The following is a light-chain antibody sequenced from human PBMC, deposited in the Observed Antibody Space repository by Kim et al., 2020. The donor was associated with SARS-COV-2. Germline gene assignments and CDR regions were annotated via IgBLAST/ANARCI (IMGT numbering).Light chain of an antibody. V-gene: IGLV8-61*01. Sequence: QTVVTQEPSLSVSPGGTVTLTCGLSSGSVSAGHYPTWSQQTPGHLPRTLIYSTNTRSSGVPDRFSGAILGNKAALTITGAQADDDSHYYCMLYLGNGISVCGGGTQLTVL. CDR2: STN. CDR3: MLYLGNGISV. J-gene: IGLJ3*02. CDR1: SGSVSAGHY.